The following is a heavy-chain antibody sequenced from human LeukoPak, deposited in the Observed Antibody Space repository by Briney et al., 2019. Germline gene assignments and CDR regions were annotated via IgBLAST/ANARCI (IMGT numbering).Heavy chain of an antibody. J-gene: IGHJ4*02. CDR2: IKQDGSEK. D-gene: IGHD1-26*01. CDR1: GFTFSNYW. V-gene: IGHV3-7*01. CDR3: ARDAYGGSFSGH. Sequence: GGSLRLSCAASGFTFSNYWMSWVRQAPGKGLEWVANIKQDGSEKYYVDSVKGRFTISRDNAKNSLYLQMNSLRAEDTAVYYCARDAYGGSFSGHWGQGTLVTVSS.